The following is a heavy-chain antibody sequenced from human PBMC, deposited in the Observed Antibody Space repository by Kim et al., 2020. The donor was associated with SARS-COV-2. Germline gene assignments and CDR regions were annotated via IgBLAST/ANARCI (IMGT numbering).Heavy chain of an antibody. CDR1: GYTFTGYY. CDR3: ARGVDWGAFGGVHWFDP. V-gene: IGHV1-2*02. D-gene: IGHD3-16*01. J-gene: IGHJ5*02. Sequence: ASVKVSCKASGYTFTGYYMHWVRQAPGQGLEWMGWINPNSGGTNYAQKFQGRVTMTRDTSISTAYVELSRLRSDDTAVYYCARGVDWGAFGGVHWFDPWGQGTLVTVSS. CDR2: INPNSGGT.